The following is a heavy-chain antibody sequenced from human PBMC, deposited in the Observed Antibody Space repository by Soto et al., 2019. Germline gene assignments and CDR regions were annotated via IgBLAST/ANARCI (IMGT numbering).Heavy chain of an antibody. J-gene: IGHJ4*02. V-gene: IGHV4-39*01. CDR3: ARGLWFGESYAGPAFDY. CDR2: IYYSGST. D-gene: IGHD3-10*01. Sequence: SETLSLTCTVSGGSISSSSYYWGWIRQPPGKGLEWIGSIYYSGSTYYNPSLKSRVTISVDTSKNQFSLKLSSVTAADTAVYYCARGLWFGESYAGPAFDYWGQGTLVTVSS. CDR1: GGSISSSSYY.